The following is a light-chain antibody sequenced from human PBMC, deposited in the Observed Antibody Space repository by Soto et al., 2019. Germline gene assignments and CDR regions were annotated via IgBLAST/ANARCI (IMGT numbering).Light chain of an antibody. CDR1: SSNIGAGYD. CDR2: GNN. J-gene: IGLJ1*01. Sequence: QSALTQPPSVSGAPGQRVTISCTGSSSNIGAGYDVHWYQQVPGTAPKLLIYGNNNRPSGVPDRFSGSKSGTSASLAIAGLQAEDDADYYCQSDDSSLRVFGTGTKVT. V-gene: IGLV1-40*01. CDR3: QSDDSSLRV.